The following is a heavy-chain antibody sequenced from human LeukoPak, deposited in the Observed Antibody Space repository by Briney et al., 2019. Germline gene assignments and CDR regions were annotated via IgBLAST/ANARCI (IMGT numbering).Heavy chain of an antibody. J-gene: IGHJ4*02. CDR3: TRVIVATKDY. D-gene: IGHD5-12*01. CDR1: GFTFGDYA. Sequence: GGSLRLSCTGSGFTFGDYAMNWVRQAPGKGLEWVGFIRSKNYGGTTEYAASVKGRFTISRDDSKSIAYLQMNSLKTEDTAMYYCTRVIVATKDYWGQGTLVTVSS. CDR2: IRSKNYGGTT. V-gene: IGHV3-49*04.